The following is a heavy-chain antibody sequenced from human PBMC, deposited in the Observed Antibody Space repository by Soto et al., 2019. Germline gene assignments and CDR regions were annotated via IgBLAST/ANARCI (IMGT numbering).Heavy chain of an antibody. CDR1: GYSFTSYD. CDR3: ARGPYYGDYADF. D-gene: IGHD4-17*01. Sequence: ASVKVSCKASGYSFTSYDINCVRQATGQGLEWMGWINPNSGNTGYAQKFQGRVTMTRNTSISTAYMALSSLRSEDTAVYYCARGPYYGDYADFWGQGTLVTVSS. V-gene: IGHV1-8*01. J-gene: IGHJ4*02. CDR2: INPNSGNT.